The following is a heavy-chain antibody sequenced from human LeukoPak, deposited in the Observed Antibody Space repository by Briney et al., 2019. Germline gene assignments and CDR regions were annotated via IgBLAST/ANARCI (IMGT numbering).Heavy chain of an antibody. CDR1: SGSISSGDYY. J-gene: IGHJ4*02. Sequence: SETLSLTCTVSSGSISSGDYYWSWIRQHPGKGLEWIGYIYYTGYTYYNPPLKSRATIAIDTSKNQFSLKLSSVTAADTAEYYCASMRSGDYVDYWGQGTLVTVSS. D-gene: IGHD1-26*01. CDR2: IYYTGYT. V-gene: IGHV4-31*03. CDR3: ASMRSGDYVDY.